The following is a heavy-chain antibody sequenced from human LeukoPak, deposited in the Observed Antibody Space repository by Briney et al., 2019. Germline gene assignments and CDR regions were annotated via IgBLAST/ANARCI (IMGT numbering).Heavy chain of an antibody. Sequence: SETLSLTCTVSGGSVSNDNHRWSWIRQPPGKGLEWIGYVNYSGSTKYNPSLKSRVSISADTSRSQVSLKLSSVTAADTAVYYCARVRRYYYGSGSYYSFDYWGQGTLVTVSS. CDR1: GGSVSNDNHR. CDR2: VNYSGST. V-gene: IGHV4-61*01. CDR3: ARVRRYYYGSGSYYSFDY. D-gene: IGHD3-10*01. J-gene: IGHJ4*02.